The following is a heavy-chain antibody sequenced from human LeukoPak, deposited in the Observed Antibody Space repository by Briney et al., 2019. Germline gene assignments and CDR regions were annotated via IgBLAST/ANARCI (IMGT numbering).Heavy chain of an antibody. D-gene: IGHD2-2*01. CDR1: GGSLISYY. CDR3: ARGSGWCSSSTCYHFDY. CDR2: IYHTGTT. Sequence: SETLSPTCSVPGGSLISYYWSWIRQPPGKGLGWIASIYHTGTTMFNPSLKSRISDSVNTSTTQLSLKLSSVTAADTAVYYCARGSGWCSSSTCYHFDYWGQGRLVAVPS. J-gene: IGHJ4*02. V-gene: IGHV4-59*01.